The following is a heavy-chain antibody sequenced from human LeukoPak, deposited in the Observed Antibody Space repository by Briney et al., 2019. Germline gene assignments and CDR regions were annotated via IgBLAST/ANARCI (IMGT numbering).Heavy chain of an antibody. J-gene: IGHJ5*02. CDR1: GFTFSSYS. CDR3: ATGGGDWFDP. V-gene: IGHV3-21*01. Sequence: GGSLRLSCAASGFTFSSYSMNRVRQAPGKGLEWVSSIKGRFTISRDNAKNSLYLQMNSLRAEDTAVYYCATGGGDWFDPWGQGTLVTVSS. D-gene: IGHD2-8*02. CDR2: I.